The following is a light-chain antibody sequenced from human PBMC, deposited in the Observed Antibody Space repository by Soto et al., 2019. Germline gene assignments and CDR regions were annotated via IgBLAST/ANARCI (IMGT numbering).Light chain of an antibody. V-gene: IGKV3-20*01. CDR1: QSVSSSY. CDR3: QQYGSSPLT. CDR2: GAS. Sequence: EIVLTQSPGILSLSPGERATLSCRASQSVSSSYLAWYQQKPGQAPRLLIYGASSRATGIPDRFSGSGSGTDFALTISRVEPEDFAVYYCQQYGSSPLTFGGGTKVEIK. J-gene: IGKJ4*01.